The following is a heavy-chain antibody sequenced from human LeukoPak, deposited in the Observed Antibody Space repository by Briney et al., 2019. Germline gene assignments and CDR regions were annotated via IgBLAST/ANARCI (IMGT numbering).Heavy chain of an antibody. V-gene: IGHV4-31*03. CDR2: IYYSGST. J-gene: IGHJ4*02. D-gene: IGHD7-27*01. Sequence: SETLSLTCTVSGGSISSGGYYWSWIRQHPGKGLEWIGYIYYSGSTYYNPSLKSRVTISVDTSKNPFSLKLSSVTAADTAVYYCARAAQRTGYYFDYWGQGTLVTVSS. CDR3: ARAAQRTGYYFDY. CDR1: GGSISSGGYY.